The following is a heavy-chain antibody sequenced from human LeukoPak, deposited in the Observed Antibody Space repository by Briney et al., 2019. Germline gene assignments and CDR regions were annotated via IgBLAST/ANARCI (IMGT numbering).Heavy chain of an antibody. CDR2: ISAYNGNT. Sequence: GASVKVSCKASGYTFTSYGISWVRQAPGQGLEWMGWISAYNGNTNYAQKLQGRVTMTTDTSTSTAYMELRSLRSDDTAVYYCARAHSYDYVWGSYRKRDYGNGHFDYWGQGTLVTVSS. CDR3: ARAHSYDYVWGSYRKRDYGNGHFDY. V-gene: IGHV1-18*01. CDR1: GYTFTSYG. D-gene: IGHD3-16*02. J-gene: IGHJ4*02.